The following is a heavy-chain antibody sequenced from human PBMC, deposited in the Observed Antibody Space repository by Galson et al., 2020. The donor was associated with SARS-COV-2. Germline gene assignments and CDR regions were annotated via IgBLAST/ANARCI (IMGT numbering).Heavy chain of an antibody. CDR2: IYYSGST. CDR1: GGSISSGGYY. V-gene: IGHV4-31*03. D-gene: IGHD3-22*01. Sequence: SETLSLTCTVSGGSISSGGYYWSWIRQHPGKGLEWIGYIYYSGSTYYNPSLKSRVTISVDTSKNQFSLKLSSVTAADTAVYYCARDLFSAYYYDSSCYKSYYYYGMDVWGQGTTVTVSS. CDR3: ARDLFSAYYYDSSCYKSYYYYGMDV. J-gene: IGHJ6*02.